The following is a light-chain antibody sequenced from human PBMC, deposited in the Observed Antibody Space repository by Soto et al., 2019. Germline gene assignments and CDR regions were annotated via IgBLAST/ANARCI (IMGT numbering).Light chain of an antibody. J-gene: IGKJ4*01. CDR1: QGISSR. V-gene: IGKV1-12*01. Sequence: DIQMTQSPSSVSPSVGDRVTITCRASQGISSRLAWYQQKPGKAPNLLIYAASNLQSGVPSRFSGSGSETDFTLTIGSLQPEDFATYYCQQANSFPLTFGGGTKVEIK. CDR2: AAS. CDR3: QQANSFPLT.